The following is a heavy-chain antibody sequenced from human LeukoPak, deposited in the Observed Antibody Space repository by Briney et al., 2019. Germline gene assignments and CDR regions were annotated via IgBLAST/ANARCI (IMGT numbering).Heavy chain of an antibody. CDR1: GGSFSGYY. CDR2: INHSGST. D-gene: IGHD3-10*01. CDR3: ASGLGESFDY. V-gene: IGHV4-34*01. J-gene: IGHJ4*02. Sequence: PSETLSLTCAVYGGSFSGYYWSWIRQPPGKGLEWIGEINHSGSTNYNPSLKSRVTISVDTSKNQFSLKLSSVTAADTAVYYCASGLGESFDYWGQGTLVTVSS.